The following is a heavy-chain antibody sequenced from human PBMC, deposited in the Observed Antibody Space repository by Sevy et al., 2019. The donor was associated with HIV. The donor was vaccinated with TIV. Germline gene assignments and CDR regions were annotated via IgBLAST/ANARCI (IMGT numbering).Heavy chain of an antibody. D-gene: IGHD6-19*01. CDR2: ISSSSSYI. V-gene: IGHV3-21*01. CDR3: ARAYSSGWYGYFQH. CDR1: GFTFSSYS. Sequence: GGSLRLSCAASGFTFSSYSMNWVRQAPGKGLEWVSSISSSSSYIYYADSVKGRFTISRDNAKNSLYLQMNSLRAEDTVVYYCARAYSSGWYGYFQHWGQCTLVTVSS. J-gene: IGHJ1*01.